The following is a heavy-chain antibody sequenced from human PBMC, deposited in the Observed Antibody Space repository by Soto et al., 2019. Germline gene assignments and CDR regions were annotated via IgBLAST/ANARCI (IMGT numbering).Heavy chain of an antibody. J-gene: IGHJ5*02. Sequence: QVQLVQSGAEVKKPGASVKVSCKASGYTFTGYYMHWVRQAPGQVLEWMGWINPNSGGTNYAQKFQGRVTMTRDTSIRTAYMELSRLRSDDTAVYYCARDGGRSSSLVYNWFDPWGQGTLVTVSS. CDR2: INPNSGGT. CDR3: ARDGGRSSSLVYNWFDP. V-gene: IGHV1-2*02. CDR1: GYTFTGYY. D-gene: IGHD6-13*01.